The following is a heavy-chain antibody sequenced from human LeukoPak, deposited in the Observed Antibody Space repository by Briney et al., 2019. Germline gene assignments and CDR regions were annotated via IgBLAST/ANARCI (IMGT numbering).Heavy chain of an antibody. D-gene: IGHD1-26*01. Sequence: SETLSLTCTVSGGSISSYYWSWIRQPPGKGLEWIGYIYYSGSTNYNPSLKSRVTISVDTSKNQFSLKLSSVTAAGTAVYYCARTGSYSTLYFQHWGQGTLVTVSS. V-gene: IGHV4-59*01. CDR3: ARTGSYSTLYFQH. J-gene: IGHJ1*01. CDR1: GGSISSYY. CDR2: IYYSGST.